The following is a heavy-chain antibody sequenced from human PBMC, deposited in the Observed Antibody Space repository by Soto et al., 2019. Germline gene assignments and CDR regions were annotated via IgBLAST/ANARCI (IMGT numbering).Heavy chain of an antibody. D-gene: IGHD6-19*01. CDR3: ARGAGISPSHYYYGMDV. Sequence: GESLKISCKGSGYSFTSYWISWVRQMPGKGLEWMGRIDPSDSYTNYSPSSQGHVTISADKSISTAYLQWSSLKASDTAMYYCARGAGISPSHYYYGMDVWGQGTTVTVSS. CDR1: GYSFTSYW. J-gene: IGHJ6*02. V-gene: IGHV5-10-1*01. CDR2: IDPSDSYT.